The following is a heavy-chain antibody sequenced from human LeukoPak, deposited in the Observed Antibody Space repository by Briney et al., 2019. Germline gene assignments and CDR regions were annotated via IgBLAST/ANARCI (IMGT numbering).Heavy chain of an antibody. CDR3: ARQIASAGTAGFDF. V-gene: IGHV4-4*07. CDR1: GGSISSYY. Sequence: SETLSLTCTVSGGSISSYYWSWIRQPAGKGLEWIGRIYSTGSTNYNPSLKSRVTMSVDTSENQFSLRLRSVTAADTAVYYCARQIASAGTAGFDFWGQGALVTVSS. J-gene: IGHJ4*02. CDR2: IYSTGST. D-gene: IGHD6-13*01.